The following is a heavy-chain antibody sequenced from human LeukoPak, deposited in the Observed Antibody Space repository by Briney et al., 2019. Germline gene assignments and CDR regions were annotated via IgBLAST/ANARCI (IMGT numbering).Heavy chain of an antibody. D-gene: IGHD2-15*01. Sequence: GGSLRLSCAASGFTFSSYSMSWVRQAPGKGLEWVSAISGSGGSTYYADSVRGRFTISRDNSKNTLYLQMNSLRAEDTAVYYCAKPGGSQGYCNGGSCYSDNYFDYWGRGTLVTVSS. CDR1: GFTFSSYS. J-gene: IGHJ4*02. CDR3: AKPGGSQGYCNGGSCYSDNYFDY. V-gene: IGHV3-23*01. CDR2: ISGSGGST.